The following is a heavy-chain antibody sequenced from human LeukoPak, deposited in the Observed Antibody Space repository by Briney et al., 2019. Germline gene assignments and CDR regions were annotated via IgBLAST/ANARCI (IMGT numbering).Heavy chain of an antibody. CDR2: IKQDGSQK. V-gene: IGHV3-7*03. CDR1: GFTFSTYI. J-gene: IGHJ6*03. D-gene: IGHD3-10*01. CDR3: ARRGGVYRRQYYYYDYMDV. Sequence: GGSLRLSFAATGFTFSTYIMSWLRQAPWKGLEWVANIKQDGSQKYYVDSVKGRFTISRDNAKNSLYLQMNSLRAEDTALYYCARRGGVYRRQYYYYDYMDVWGKGTTVTVSS.